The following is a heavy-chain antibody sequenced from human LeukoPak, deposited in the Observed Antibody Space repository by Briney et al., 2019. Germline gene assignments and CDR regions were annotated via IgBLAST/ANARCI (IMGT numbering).Heavy chain of an antibody. V-gene: IGHV1-24*01. D-gene: IGHD2/OR15-2a*01. Sequence: ASVGVSCKASGYTFTGYYMHWVRQAPGKGLEWMGGFDPEDGETIYAQKFQGRVSMTEDTSTDTAYMELSSLGSDDTAVYYCATEAIYFLYWGQGTLVTVSS. J-gene: IGHJ4*02. CDR3: ATEAIYFLY. CDR1: GYTFTGYY. CDR2: FDPEDGET.